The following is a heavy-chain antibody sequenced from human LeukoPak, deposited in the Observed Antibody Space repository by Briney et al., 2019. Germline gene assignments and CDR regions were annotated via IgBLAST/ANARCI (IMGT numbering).Heavy chain of an antibody. CDR3: ARATSGSYFLYY. V-gene: IGHV1-2*02. CDR2: LNPNNGAT. CDR1: GYTFNAHY. D-gene: IGHD3-10*01. Sequence: ASVKVSCKASGYTFNAHYIHWVRQAPGQGLEWMGWLNPNNGATHYAQNFQGRVTMTRDTSISTAYMEVSRLRSDDTAVYYCARATSGSYFLYYWGQGTLVTVSS. J-gene: IGHJ4*02.